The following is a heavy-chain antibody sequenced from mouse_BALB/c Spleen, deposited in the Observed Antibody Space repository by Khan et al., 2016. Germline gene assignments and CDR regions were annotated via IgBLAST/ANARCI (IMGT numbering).Heavy chain of an antibody. CDR3: ARKSTRASY. D-gene: IGHD3-1*01. V-gene: IGHV1-4*01. J-gene: IGHJ2*01. CDR1: GYTFTSYT. Sequence: QFQLVQSGAELVKPGASVKMSCKASGYTFTSYTMHWVKQRPGQGLEWIGYINPSSGYTKYNQKFKDKATLTADKSSSTAYMQLSSLTSEDSAVYYCARKSTRASYWGQGTTLTVSS. CDR2: INPSSGYT.